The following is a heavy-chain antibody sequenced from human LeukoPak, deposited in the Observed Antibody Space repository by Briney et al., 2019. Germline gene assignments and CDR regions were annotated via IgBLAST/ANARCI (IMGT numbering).Heavy chain of an antibody. J-gene: IGHJ4*02. CDR2: INPAGRT. Sequence: GGSLRLSCAASGFTFTNHDMHWVRQETGKGLEWVSAINPAGRTYYADSVKGRFTISRDNSKNTLFLQMNSLRAEDTAVYFCARDVGGGDTFDYWGQGTLVTVSS. CDR3: ARDVGGGDTFDY. CDR1: GFTFTNHD. V-gene: IGHV3-13*01. D-gene: IGHD4-17*01.